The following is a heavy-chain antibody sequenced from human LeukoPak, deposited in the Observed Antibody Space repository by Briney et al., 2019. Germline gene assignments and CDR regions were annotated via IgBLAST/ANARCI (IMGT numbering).Heavy chain of an antibody. CDR2: IYFSGST. CDR1: GGSFNNYY. V-gene: IGHV4-59*01. CDR3: ASSAGSGSYYKSDAFDI. Sequence: SETLSLTCTVSGGSFNNYYWSWIRQPPGEGLEWIGYIYFSGSTNYNPSLKSRVTISVDTSKNQFSLKLSSVTAADTAVYYCASSAGSGSYYKSDAFDIWGQGTMVTVSS. J-gene: IGHJ3*02. D-gene: IGHD3-10*01.